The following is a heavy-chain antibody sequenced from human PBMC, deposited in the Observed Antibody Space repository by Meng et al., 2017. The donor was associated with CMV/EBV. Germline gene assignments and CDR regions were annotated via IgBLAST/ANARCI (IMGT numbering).Heavy chain of an antibody. CDR2: INHSGST. CDR1: GGSFSGYY. J-gene: IGHJ3*02. Sequence: GSLRLSCAVYGGSFSGYYWSGIRQPPGKGLEWIGEINHSGSTNYNPSLKSRVTISVDTSKKQFSLKLSSVTAADTAVYYCAREYYDFWSFLVAFDIWGQGTMVTVSS. V-gene: IGHV4-34*01. D-gene: IGHD3-3*01. CDR3: AREYYDFWSFLVAFDI.